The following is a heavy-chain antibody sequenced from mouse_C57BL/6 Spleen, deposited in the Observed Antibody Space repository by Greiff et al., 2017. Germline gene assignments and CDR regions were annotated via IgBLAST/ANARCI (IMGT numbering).Heavy chain of an antibody. Sequence: DVKLVESGGGLVKPGGSLKLSCAASGFTFSDYGMHWVRQAPEKGLEWVAYISSGSSTIYYADTVKGRFTISRDNAKNTLFLQMTSLRSEDTAMYYCAGYYGTLYAMDYWGQGTSVTVSS. D-gene: IGHD2-1*01. V-gene: IGHV5-17*01. CDR3: AGYYGTLYAMDY. CDR2: ISSGSSTI. CDR1: GFTFSDYG. J-gene: IGHJ4*01.